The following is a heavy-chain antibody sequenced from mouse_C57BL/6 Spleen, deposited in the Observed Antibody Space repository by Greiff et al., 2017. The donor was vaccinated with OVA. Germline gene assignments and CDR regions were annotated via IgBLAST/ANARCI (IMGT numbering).Heavy chain of an antibody. J-gene: IGHJ2*01. V-gene: IGHV14-2*01. Sequence: DVKLVESGAELVKPGASVKLSCTASGFNIKDYNMHWVKQRTEQGLEWIGRIDPEDGETKYAPKFQGKATITADTSSNTAYLQLSSLTSEDTAVYYCAREDYDYDGGYYFDYWGQGTTLTVSS. CDR3: AREDYDYDGGYYFDY. D-gene: IGHD2-4*01. CDR1: GFNIKDYN. CDR2: IDPEDGET.